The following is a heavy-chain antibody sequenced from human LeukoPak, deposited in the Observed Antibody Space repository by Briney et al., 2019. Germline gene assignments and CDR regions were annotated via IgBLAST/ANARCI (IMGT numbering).Heavy chain of an antibody. J-gene: IGHJ4*02. D-gene: IGHD1-26*01. CDR1: GGSISSSSYY. V-gene: IGHV4-39*01. Sequence: SETLSLTCTVSGGSISSSSYYWGWIRQPPGKGLEWIGSIYYSGSTYYNPSLKSRVTISVDTSKNQFSLKLSSVTAADTAVYYCARGGELLRPADYWGQGTLVTVSS. CDR3: ARGGELLRPADY. CDR2: IYYSGST.